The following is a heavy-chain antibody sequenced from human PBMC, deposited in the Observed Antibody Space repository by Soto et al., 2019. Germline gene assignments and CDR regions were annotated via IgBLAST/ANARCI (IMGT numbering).Heavy chain of an antibody. CDR3: ARVFPSYCGGDCSYFDS. D-gene: IGHD2-21*02. Sequence: SETLSLTCAVYGGSFSAYYWSWVRQPPGKGLEWIGEIIHSESTKYNPSLKSRVTMSVDMSKNQFSLRLTSVTAADTAVYYCARVFPSYCGGDCSYFDSWGQGTLVTVSS. J-gene: IGHJ4*02. CDR1: GGSFSAYY. CDR2: IIHSEST. V-gene: IGHV4-34*12.